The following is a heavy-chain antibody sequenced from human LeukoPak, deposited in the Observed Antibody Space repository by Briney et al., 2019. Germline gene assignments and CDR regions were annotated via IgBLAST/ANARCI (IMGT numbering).Heavy chain of an antibody. CDR2: ISSSGSTI. V-gene: IGHV3-11*01. D-gene: IGHD6-19*01. J-gene: IGHJ4*02. CDR3: ARDAPYSSGWYGDGFDY. Sequence: GGSLRLSCAASGFTFSDYYMSWIRQAPGKGLEWVSYISSSGSTIYYADSVKGRFTISRDNAKNSLYLQMNSLRAEDTALYYCARDAPYSSGWYGDGFDYWGQGTLVTVSS. CDR1: GFTFSDYY.